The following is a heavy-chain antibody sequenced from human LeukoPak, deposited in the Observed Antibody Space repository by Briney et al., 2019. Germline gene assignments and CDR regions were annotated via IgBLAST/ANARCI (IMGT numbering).Heavy chain of an antibody. Sequence: GGSLRLSCAASGFTFSSYSMNWVRQAPGKGLEWVSSISSGSGYIYYADSLKGRFTISRDNAKNSLYLQMNSLRAEDTAVYYCARRREQVSFISRRKDQSFDYWGQGTLVTVSS. CDR2: ISSGSGYI. V-gene: IGHV3-21*01. D-gene: IGHD1-14*01. J-gene: IGHJ4*02. CDR3: ARRREQVSFISRRKDQSFDY. CDR1: GFTFSSYS.